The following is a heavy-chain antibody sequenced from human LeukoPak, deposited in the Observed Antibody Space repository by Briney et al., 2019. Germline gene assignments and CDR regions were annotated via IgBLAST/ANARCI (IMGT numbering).Heavy chain of an antibody. D-gene: IGHD2-2*01. CDR2: ISYDGSNK. CDR1: GFTFSSYA. J-gene: IGHJ5*02. V-gene: IGHV3-30-3*01. Sequence: GSLRLSCAASGFTFSSYAMHWVRQAPGKGLEWVAVISYDGSNKYYADSVKGRFTISRDNSKNTLYLQMNSLRAEDTAVYYCARGSPYCSSTSCYFRWFDPWAREPWSPSPQ. CDR3: ARGSPYCSSTSCYFRWFDP.